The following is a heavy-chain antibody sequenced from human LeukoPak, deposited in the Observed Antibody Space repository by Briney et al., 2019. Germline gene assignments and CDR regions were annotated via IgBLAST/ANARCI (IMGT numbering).Heavy chain of an antibody. D-gene: IGHD3-10*01. J-gene: IGHJ4*02. Sequence: ASVKVSCKASGYTFTGQYLHWVRQAPGQGLEWMGWITPNSGGTNYAQKFQGRVTMTRDTSISTAYMELSSLRSDDTAIYYCATSSGTYSPDYWGQGTLVTVSS. CDR1: GYTFTGQY. V-gene: IGHV1-2*02. CDR2: ITPNSGGT. CDR3: ATSSGTYSPDY.